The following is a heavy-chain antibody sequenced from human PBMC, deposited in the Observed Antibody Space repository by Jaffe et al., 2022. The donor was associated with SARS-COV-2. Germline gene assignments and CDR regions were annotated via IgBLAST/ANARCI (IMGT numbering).Heavy chain of an antibody. V-gene: IGHV5-51*01. CDR1: GNSFISSW. CDR2: IYPHDSDT. Sequence: EVQLVQSGAEVKKPGESLKISCKGSGNSFISSWIAWVRQMPGKGLEWMGIIYPHDSDTRYSPSFQGQVTISVDKSISTAYLQWSSLKASDTAIYYCARHGSLRGWLDPWGQGTLVTVSS. D-gene: IGHD1-26*01. CDR3: ARHGSLRGWLDP. J-gene: IGHJ5*02.